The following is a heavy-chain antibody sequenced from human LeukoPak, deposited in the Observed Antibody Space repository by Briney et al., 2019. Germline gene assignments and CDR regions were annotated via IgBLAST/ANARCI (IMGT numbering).Heavy chain of an antibody. J-gene: IGHJ6*03. CDR3: ARAAIAVAGDYHYHYMDV. D-gene: IGHD6-19*01. Sequence: ASVKVSCKASGYTFTGHYMHWVRQAPGQGLGWMGWISPNSGDTDYAQRFQGRVTMTRDTSVSTAYMELSRLRSDDTAVYVCARAAIAVAGDYHYHYMDVWGKGTTVTVSS. CDR2: ISPNSGDT. CDR1: GYTFTGHY. V-gene: IGHV1-2*02.